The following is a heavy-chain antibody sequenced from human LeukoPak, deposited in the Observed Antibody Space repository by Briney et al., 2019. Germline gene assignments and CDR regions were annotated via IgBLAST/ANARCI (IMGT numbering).Heavy chain of an antibody. CDR2: INHGGST. D-gene: IGHD3/OR15-3a*01. Sequence: SETLSLTCAVSGGSFSGHYWNWIRQPPGKGLEWIGEINHGGSTNYNPSLKSRVTISVDTSQNQFSLKLSSVTAADTALYYCARQTGSGLFILPGGQGTLVAVSS. CDR1: GGSFSGHY. J-gene: IGHJ4*02. V-gene: IGHV4-34*01. CDR3: ARQTGSGLFILP.